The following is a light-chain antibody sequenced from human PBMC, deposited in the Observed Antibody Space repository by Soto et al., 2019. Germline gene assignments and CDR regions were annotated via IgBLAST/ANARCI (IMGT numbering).Light chain of an antibody. J-gene: IGLJ3*02. Sequence: QTVVTQEPSFSVSPGGTVTLTCGLSSGSVSTSYYPSWYQQTPGQAPRTIIYSTNTRSSGVPDRFSGSILGNKAALTITGDQADDESDYYCVLYMGSGIWVFGGGTKVTVL. V-gene: IGLV8-61*01. CDR2: STN. CDR1: SGSVSTSYY. CDR3: VLYMGSGIWV.